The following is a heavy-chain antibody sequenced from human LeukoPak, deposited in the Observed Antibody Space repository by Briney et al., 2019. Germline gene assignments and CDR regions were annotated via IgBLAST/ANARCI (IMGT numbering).Heavy chain of an antibody. D-gene: IGHD7-27*01. CDR1: GFTFSRHG. V-gene: IGHV3-21*05. CDR2: ISNSGSSI. CDR3: GRGHWGLDY. Sequence: GGSLRLSCVASGFTFSRHGMNWVRQAPGKGLEWVSYISNSGSSIYYADSVKGRFTTSRDNAKSSLYLQMNSLRAEDTAVYYCGRGHWGLDYWGQGALVTVSS. J-gene: IGHJ4*02.